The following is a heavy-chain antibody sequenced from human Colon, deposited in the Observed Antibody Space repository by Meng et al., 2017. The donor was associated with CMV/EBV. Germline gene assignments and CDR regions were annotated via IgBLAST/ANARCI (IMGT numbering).Heavy chain of an antibody. V-gene: IGHV3-21*06. Sequence: ETLSLTCAASGFTFSTYSLNWVRQAPGKGLEWVSSISHSSDTYYADSVKGRFTLSRDNAQNSVYLQLNSLTAEDTAVYYCARGWPPDYWGQGTLVTVSS. CDR1: GFTFSTYS. D-gene: IGHD6-13*01. J-gene: IGHJ4*02. CDR2: ISHSSDT. CDR3: ARGWPPDY.